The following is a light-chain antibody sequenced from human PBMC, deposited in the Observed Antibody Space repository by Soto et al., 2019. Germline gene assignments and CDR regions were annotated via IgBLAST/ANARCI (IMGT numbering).Light chain of an antibody. CDR1: ETVGSNY. CDR2: DAS. V-gene: IGKV3-20*01. J-gene: IGKJ2*01. Sequence: EVVLTQSPGTLSLSPGERATLSCRASETVGSNYLAWYQQPPGQAPRLLIFDASSRATGIPDRFSGSGSGTDFSLTISRLEPEDSAVYFCHHYGYGADTFGQGTKLEI. CDR3: HHYGYGADT.